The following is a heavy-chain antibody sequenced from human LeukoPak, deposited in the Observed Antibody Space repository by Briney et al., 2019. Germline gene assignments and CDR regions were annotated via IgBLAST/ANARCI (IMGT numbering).Heavy chain of an antibody. CDR3: ARDSDSGSYTPGDY. V-gene: IGHV3-7*01. CDR2: IKQDGSEK. CDR1: GFTFSGYT. J-gene: IGHJ4*02. Sequence: GGSLRLSCAASGFTFSGYTIHWVRQASGKGLEWVANIKQDGSEKYYVDSVKGRFTISRDNAKNSLYLQMDSLRAEDTAVYYCARDSDSGSYTPGDYWGQGTLVTVSS. D-gene: IGHD1-26*01.